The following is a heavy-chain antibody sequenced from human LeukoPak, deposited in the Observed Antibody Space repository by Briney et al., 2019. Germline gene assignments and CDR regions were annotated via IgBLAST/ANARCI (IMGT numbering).Heavy chain of an antibody. V-gene: IGHV3-23*01. CDR1: GFTFSSYA. CDR2: ISGGGST. J-gene: IGHJ4*02. Sequence: PGGSLRLSCAASGFTFSSYAMSWVRQAPGKGLEWVSVISGGGSTYYADSVKGRFTISRDNSKNTLYLQMNSLRAEDTAVYYCANLDYYDTELDYWGQGTLVTVSS. D-gene: IGHD3-22*01. CDR3: ANLDYYDTELDY.